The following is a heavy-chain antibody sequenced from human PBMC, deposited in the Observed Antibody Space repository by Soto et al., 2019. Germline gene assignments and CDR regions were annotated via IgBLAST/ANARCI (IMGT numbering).Heavy chain of an antibody. J-gene: IGHJ3*02. CDR1: GFTFSIFS. V-gene: IGHV3-48*02. CDR3: VRDRMWEQWLGPHDAFEI. D-gene: IGHD6-19*01. CDR2: VNAAANDI. Sequence: PGGSLRLSCAASGFTFSIFSMSWVRQAPGKGLEWISYVNAAANDIYYTESVRGRFTISRDNAKNSLYLQMNSLRDDDTAVYYCVRDRMWEQWLGPHDAFEIWGQGTMVTVSS.